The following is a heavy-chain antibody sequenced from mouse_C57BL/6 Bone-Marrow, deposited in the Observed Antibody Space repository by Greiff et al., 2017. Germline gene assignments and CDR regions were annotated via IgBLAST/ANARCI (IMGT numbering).Heavy chain of an antibody. J-gene: IGHJ1*03. CDR2: IDPENGDT. CDR1: GFNIKDYY. CDR3: TTATVVPSWYFDV. D-gene: IGHD1-1*01. Sequence: DVQLQESGAELVRPGASVKLSCTASGFNIKDYYMHWVKQRPEQGLEWIGWIDPENGDTEYASKFQGKATITADTSSNTAYLQLSSLTSEDTAVYYCTTATVVPSWYFDVWGTGTTVTVSS. V-gene: IGHV14-4*01.